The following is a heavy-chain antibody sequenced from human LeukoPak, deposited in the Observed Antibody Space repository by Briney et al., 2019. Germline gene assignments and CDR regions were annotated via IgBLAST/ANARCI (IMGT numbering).Heavy chain of an antibody. V-gene: IGHV4-34*01. CDR1: GGSFSAYY. CDR3: ARAPQSDYGTHWYFDL. Sequence: SETLSLTCAVYGGSFSAYYWSWIRQPPGRGLEWIGEIYHSGSTNYNPSLKSQVTISVDTSKNQFSLKLSSVTAADTAVYYCARAPQSDYGTHWYFDLWGRGTLVTVSS. J-gene: IGHJ2*01. CDR2: IYHSGST. D-gene: IGHD4-17*01.